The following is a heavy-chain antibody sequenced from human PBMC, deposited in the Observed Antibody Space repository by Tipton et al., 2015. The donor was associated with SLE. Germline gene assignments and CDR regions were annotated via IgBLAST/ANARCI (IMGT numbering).Heavy chain of an antibody. CDR2: IYHSGST. CDR1: GGSISSSSYY. CDR3: ARAGAAAGQIDY. D-gene: IGHD6-13*01. J-gene: IGHJ4*02. V-gene: IGHV4-39*07. Sequence: TLSLTCTVSGGSISSSSYYWGWIRQPPGKGLEWIGSIYHSGSTYYNPSLKSRVTISVDRSKNQFSLKLSSVTAADTAVYYCARAGAAAGQIDYWGQGTLVTVSS.